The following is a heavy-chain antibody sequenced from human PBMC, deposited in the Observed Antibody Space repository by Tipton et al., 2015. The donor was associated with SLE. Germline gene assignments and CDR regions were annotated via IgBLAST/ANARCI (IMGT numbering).Heavy chain of an antibody. CDR3: ATHADRVY. J-gene: IGHJ4*02. V-gene: IGHV4-59*06. CDR2: IQFSGST. CDR1: GFTVSSSF. Sequence: LRLSCAASGFTVSSSFMNWVRQAPGKGLEWIGDIQFSGSTYYNPSLKSRVSISVDTSKNEFSLMLNSVTAADTAVYYCATHADRVYWGQGTLVTVSS.